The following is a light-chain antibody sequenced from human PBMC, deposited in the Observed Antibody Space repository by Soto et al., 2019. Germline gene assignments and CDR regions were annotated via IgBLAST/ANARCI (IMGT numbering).Light chain of an antibody. V-gene: IGKV1-39*01. J-gene: IGKJ5*01. Sequence: DIQLTQSPSSLSASLGDRVTISCRASQNIDTCLHWYRQKSGEVPEVLIYAASTLRDGVSSRISGSGYGTEFTLTISNLLPDDFATYYCQQSSSSPPITFGQGTRLDI. CDR3: QQSSSSPPIT. CDR1: QNIDTC. CDR2: AAS.